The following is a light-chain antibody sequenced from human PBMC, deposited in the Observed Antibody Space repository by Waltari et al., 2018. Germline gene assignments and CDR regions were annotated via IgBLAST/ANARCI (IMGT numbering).Light chain of an antibody. V-gene: IGKV3-20*01. CDR3: QQYVGAPYT. J-gene: IGKJ2*01. CDR1: QSVRSSD. CDR2: SAS. Sequence: IVLTQSPGTLSLSPGERANLACRASQSVRSSDIAWYPQKPGQSPRLVIYSASTRATVIPDRCGGGGCGTDFTLSISRLEPEDFAVYYCQQYVGAPYTFGQGTKVEIK.